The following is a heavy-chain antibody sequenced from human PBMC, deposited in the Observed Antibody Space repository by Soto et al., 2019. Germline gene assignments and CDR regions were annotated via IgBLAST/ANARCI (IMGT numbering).Heavy chain of an antibody. CDR1: GGSISSGDYY. CDR2: IYYSGST. CDR3: ARGRYYGSGPVSY. V-gene: IGHV4-30-4*01. Sequence: SETLSLTCTVSGGSISSGDYYWSLILQPPGKGLEWIGYIYYSGSTYYNPSLKSRVTISVDTSKNQFSLKLSSVTAADTAVYYCARGRYYGSGPVSYWGQGTLVTVSS. D-gene: IGHD3-10*01. J-gene: IGHJ4*02.